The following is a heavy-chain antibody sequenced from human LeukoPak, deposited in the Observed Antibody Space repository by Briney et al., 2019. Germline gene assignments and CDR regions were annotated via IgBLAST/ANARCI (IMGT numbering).Heavy chain of an antibody. V-gene: IGHV4-61*02. CDR2: IYTSGST. J-gene: IGHJ3*02. CDR1: GGSISSGSYY. Sequence: IPSQTLSLTCTVSGGSISSGSYYWSWIRQPAGKGLEWIGRIYTSGSTNYNPSLRSRVTISVDTSKNQFSLKLSSVTAADTAIYHCARQIGGSYSGPVSFDIWGQGTEVTVSS. CDR3: ARQIGGSYSGPVSFDI. D-gene: IGHD1-26*01.